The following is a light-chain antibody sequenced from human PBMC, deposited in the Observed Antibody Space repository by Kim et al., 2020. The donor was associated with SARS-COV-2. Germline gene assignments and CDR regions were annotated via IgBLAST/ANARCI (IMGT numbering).Light chain of an antibody. CDR1: KLGDKY. CDR2: EDS. CDR3: QAWDSSTGV. J-gene: IGLJ3*02. V-gene: IGLV3-1*01. Sequence: VDPGQTASITCSGDKLGDKYVCWYQQKPGQSPVRVIYEDSRRPSGIPERFLGSNSGNTATLTISGTQAMDEADYYCQAWDSSTGVFGGGTQLTVL.